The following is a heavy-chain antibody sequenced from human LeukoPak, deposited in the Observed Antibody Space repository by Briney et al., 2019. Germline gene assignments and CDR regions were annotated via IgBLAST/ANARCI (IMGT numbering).Heavy chain of an antibody. J-gene: IGHJ4*02. CDR1: GFTFSSYA. V-gene: IGHV3-23*01. Sequence: GGSLRLSCAASGFTFSSYAMSWVRQAPGKGLEWVSGISGGGGDTFYADSVKGRFTISRDNSKNTLYLQISSLRAEDTAVYYCAEDPDCTYTGCMLWGRGTVVTVSS. CDR2: ISGGGGDT. D-gene: IGHD2-2*02. CDR3: AEDPDCTYTGCML.